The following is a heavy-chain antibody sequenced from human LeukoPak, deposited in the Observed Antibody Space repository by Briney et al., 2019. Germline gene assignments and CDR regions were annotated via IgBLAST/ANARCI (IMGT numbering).Heavy chain of an antibody. CDR1: GGSFSDYY. CDR2: INHSGST. V-gene: IGHV4-34*01. CDR3: ASSRVGAITFDY. J-gene: IGHJ4*02. Sequence: SETLSLTCAVYGGSFSDYYWSWIRQPPGKGLEWIGEINHSGSTNYNPSLKSRVTISVDTSKNQFSLKLSSVTAADTAVYYCASSRVGAITFDYWGQGTLVTVSS. D-gene: IGHD1-26*01.